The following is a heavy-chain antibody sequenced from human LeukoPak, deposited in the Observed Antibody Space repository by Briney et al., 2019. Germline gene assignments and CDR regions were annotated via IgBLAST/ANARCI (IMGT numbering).Heavy chain of an antibody. V-gene: IGHV4-4*02. J-gene: IGHJ4*02. Sequence: SGTLSLTCAVSGGSISSSNWWSWVRQPPGKGLEWIGEIHHSGSTNYNPSLKSRVTISVDKSKNQFSLKLSSVTAADTAVYYCARAIYSYSSSWSYYFDYWGQGTLVTVSS. CDR1: GGSISSSNW. CDR3: ARAIYSYSSSWSYYFDY. CDR2: IHHSGST. D-gene: IGHD6-13*01.